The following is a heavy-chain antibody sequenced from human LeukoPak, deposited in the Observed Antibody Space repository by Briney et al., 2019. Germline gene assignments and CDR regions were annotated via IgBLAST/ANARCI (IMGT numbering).Heavy chain of an antibody. CDR2: MNPNSGNT. J-gene: IGHJ4*02. CDR1: GYTFTSYD. D-gene: IGHD3-3*01. Sequence: SVRVSCKASGYTFTSYDINWVRQATGQGREWMGWMNPNSGNTGYAQKFQGRVTITRNTSISTAYMDRSSLRSEDTAVYYCARGSYDFWSGPRGYFEYWGQGTLVTVSS. V-gene: IGHV1-8*03. CDR3: ARGSYDFWSGPRGYFEY.